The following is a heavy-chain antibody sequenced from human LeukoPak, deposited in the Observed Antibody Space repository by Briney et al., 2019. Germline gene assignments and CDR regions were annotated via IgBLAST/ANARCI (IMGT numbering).Heavy chain of an antibody. Sequence: SEILSLTCTVSGGSISSYYWSWIRQPPGKGLEWIGYIYYSGSTNYNPSLKSRVTISVDTSKNQFSLKLSSVTAADTAVYYCARGGSCTNGVCDTSYWGQGTLVTVSS. D-gene: IGHD2-8*01. V-gene: IGHV4-59*01. CDR3: ARGGSCTNGVCDTSY. CDR2: IYYSGST. CDR1: GGSISSYY. J-gene: IGHJ4*02.